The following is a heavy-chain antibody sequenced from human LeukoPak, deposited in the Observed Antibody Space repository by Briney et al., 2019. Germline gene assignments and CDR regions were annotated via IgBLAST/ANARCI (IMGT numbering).Heavy chain of an antibody. Sequence: GGSLRLFCAASGFTFSSYAMSWVRQAPGKGLEWVSAISGGGGSTYYADSVKGRFTISRDNSKNTLYLQMNSLRAEDTAVYYCAKAPHFIAVAGTNYYFDYWGQGTLVTVSS. D-gene: IGHD6-19*01. CDR1: GFTFSSYA. CDR3: AKAPHFIAVAGTNYYFDY. J-gene: IGHJ4*02. CDR2: ISGGGGST. V-gene: IGHV3-23*01.